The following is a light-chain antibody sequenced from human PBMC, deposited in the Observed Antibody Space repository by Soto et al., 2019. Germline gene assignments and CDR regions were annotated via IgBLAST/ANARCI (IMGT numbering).Light chain of an antibody. Sequence: DIQMNQSPSSLSASVGDRVTITCRASQNILSFLNWYQQQSGKAPKLLIVAASSLESGVPSRFSGSGSGTEFSLTITGLQPEDVGSYSSQQSYTKPATFGQGTKLEIK. V-gene: IGKV1-39*01. J-gene: IGKJ2*01. CDR3: QQSYTKPAT. CDR1: QNILSF. CDR2: AAS.